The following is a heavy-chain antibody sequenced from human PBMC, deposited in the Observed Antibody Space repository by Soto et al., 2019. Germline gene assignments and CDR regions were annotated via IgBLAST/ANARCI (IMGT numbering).Heavy chain of an antibody. CDR1: GFTFSDYW. CDR2: IKFDGSVK. J-gene: IGHJ4*02. D-gene: IGHD2-2*01. CDR3: VKDGGYCSSTTCYSPRNHYFDS. Sequence: GGSLRLSCAASGFTFSDYWMSWVRQAPGKGPEWVANIKFDGSVKQYVDSVRGRFTISRDNSRNSLFLEMNSLRAGDTAVYYCVKDGGYCSSTTCYSPRNHYFDSWGQGTLVTVSS. V-gene: IGHV3-7*03.